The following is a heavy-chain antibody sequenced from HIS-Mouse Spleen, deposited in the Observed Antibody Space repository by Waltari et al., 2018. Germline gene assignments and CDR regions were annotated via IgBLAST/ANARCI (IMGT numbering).Heavy chain of an antibody. J-gene: IGHJ3*02. CDR3: AREPHLQLELAFDI. Sequence: QVQLQESGPGLVTPSETLSLTCPLSGYSISSGYYWGWIRQPPGKGLEWIGSIYHSGSTYYNPSLKSRVTISVDTSKNQFSLKLSSVTAADTAVYYCAREPHLQLELAFDIWGQGTMVTVSS. CDR1: GYSISSGYY. D-gene: IGHD1-1*01. CDR2: IYHSGST. V-gene: IGHV4-38-2*02.